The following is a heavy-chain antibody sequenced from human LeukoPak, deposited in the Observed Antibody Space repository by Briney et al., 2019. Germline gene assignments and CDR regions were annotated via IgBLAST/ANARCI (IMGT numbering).Heavy chain of an antibody. V-gene: IGHV4-39*07. J-gene: IGHJ3*02. CDR3: AKSNGSGLVDI. CDR1: GGSISTSNYY. Sequence: SETLSLTCTVSGGSISTSNYYWGWIRQPPGKGLEWIGNICYSGSTYYSPSLKGPVPISLATSMNHFSLKLNAVTAADTAIYYCAKSNGSGLVDIWGQGTMVTVSS. D-gene: IGHD3-10*01. CDR2: ICYSGST.